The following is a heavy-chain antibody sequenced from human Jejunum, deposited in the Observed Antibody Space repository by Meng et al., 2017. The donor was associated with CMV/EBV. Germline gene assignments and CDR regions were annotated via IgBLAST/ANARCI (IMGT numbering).Heavy chain of an antibody. J-gene: IGHJ5*02. Sequence: EVQLVDSVGGLVKPGGSLRLSCIGSGFTFSSYNMNWVRQAPGKGLEWVSSISSSSRYINYADSVKGRFTISRDNAKNSLYLQMNSLRVEDTAIYYCARDIDHWGQGTLVTVSS. CDR2: ISSSSRYI. CDR3: ARDIDH. CDR1: GFTFSSYN. V-gene: IGHV3-21*01.